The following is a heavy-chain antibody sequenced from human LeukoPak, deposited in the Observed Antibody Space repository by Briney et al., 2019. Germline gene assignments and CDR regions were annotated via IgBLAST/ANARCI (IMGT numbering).Heavy chain of an antibody. CDR1: GYTFTGYY. Sequence: ASVKVSCKASGYTFTGYYLHWVRQAPGQGLEWMGWINPNSDDTNYAQKFQGRVTMTRDTSISTAYMELSRLRSDDTAVYYCAKRSITAQYYFDYWGQGTLVTVSS. CDR2: INPNSDDT. D-gene: IGHD6-6*01. J-gene: IGHJ4*02. V-gene: IGHV1-2*02. CDR3: AKRSITAQYYFDY.